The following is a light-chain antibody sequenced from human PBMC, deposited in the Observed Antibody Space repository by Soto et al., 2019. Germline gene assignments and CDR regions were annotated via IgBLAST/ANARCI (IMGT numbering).Light chain of an antibody. V-gene: IGKV3-11*01. CDR3: QQRSTWPPII. CDR2: DTS. J-gene: IGKJ5*01. Sequence: EIVLTQSPDTLSLSPGDRATLSCRTSQSVSTSLAWYQQKPGQAPRLLIYDTSNRATDIPARFSGRGSGTDFTLTIYSLEPEDFAVYYCQQRSTWPPIIFGQGTRLEI. CDR1: QSVSTS.